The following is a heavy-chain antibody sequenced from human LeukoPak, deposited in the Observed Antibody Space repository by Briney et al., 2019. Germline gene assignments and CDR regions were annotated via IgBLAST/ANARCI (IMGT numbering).Heavy chain of an antibody. CDR2: IIPILGIA. J-gene: IGHJ4*02. Sequence: SVKVSCKASGGTFSSYAISWVRQAPGQGLEWMGRIIPILGIANYAQKFQGRVTITADKSTSTAYMELSSLRSEDTAVYYCAREKYGGNPVDYWGQGTLVTVSS. D-gene: IGHD4-23*01. V-gene: IGHV1-69*04. CDR3: AREKYGGNPVDY. CDR1: GGTFSSYA.